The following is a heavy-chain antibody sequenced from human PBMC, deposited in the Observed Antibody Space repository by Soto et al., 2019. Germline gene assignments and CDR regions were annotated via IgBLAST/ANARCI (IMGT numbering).Heavy chain of an antibody. D-gene: IGHD1-1*01. CDR3: AKDILLGGTGCSYCMDF. Sequence: GGSLRLSCAASGFTFDDYAMHWVRQAPGKGLEWVSGISCSSGSIGYADSVKGRFTISRDNAKNSLYLQMNSLRAEDTALYYCAKDILLGGTGCSYCMDFWGQGTTVTVSS. J-gene: IGHJ6*02. V-gene: IGHV3-9*01. CDR1: GFTFDDYA. CDR2: ISCSSGSI.